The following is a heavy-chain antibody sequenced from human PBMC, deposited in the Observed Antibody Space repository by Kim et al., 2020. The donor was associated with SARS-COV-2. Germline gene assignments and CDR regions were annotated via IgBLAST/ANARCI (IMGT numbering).Heavy chain of an antibody. CDR3: ATGGPMVQALTYYFDY. D-gene: IGHD3-10*01. J-gene: IGHJ4*01. Sequence: GGSLRLSCAASGFTFITYTMTWVRQAPGKGLEWVSAISGSGGNTYYADSVKGRFTISRDNSRNTLYLQMNSLRADDSALYYCATGGPMVQALTYYFDYWG. V-gene: IGHV3-23*01. CDR2: ISGSGGNT. CDR1: GFTFITYT.